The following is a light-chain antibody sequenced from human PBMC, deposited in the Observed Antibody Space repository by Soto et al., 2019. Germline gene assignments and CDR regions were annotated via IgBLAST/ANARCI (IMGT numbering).Light chain of an antibody. Sequence: QSVLTQPRSVSGSPGQSVTISCTGTSSDVGGYNYVSWYQQRPGKAPKLMIYDVSKRPSGVPDRFSGSKSGNTASLTISGLQAEDEAEYYCCSYAGSYTYVFGPGTKVTV. J-gene: IGLJ1*01. CDR2: DVS. V-gene: IGLV2-11*01. CDR3: CSYAGSYTYV. CDR1: SSDVGGYNY.